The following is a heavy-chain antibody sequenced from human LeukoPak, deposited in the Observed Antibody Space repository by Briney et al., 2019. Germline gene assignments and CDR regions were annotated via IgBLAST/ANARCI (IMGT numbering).Heavy chain of an antibody. CDR1: GYTFTGYY. CDR3: AVHLAVAGSYYFDY. Sequence: ASVKVSCKASGYTFTGYYMHWVRQAPGQGLEWMGWINPNSGGTNYAQKFQGRVAMTRDTSISTAYMELSRLRSDDTAVYYCAVHLAVAGSYYFDYWGQGTLVTVSS. D-gene: IGHD6-19*01. CDR2: INPNSGGT. V-gene: IGHV1-2*02. J-gene: IGHJ4*02.